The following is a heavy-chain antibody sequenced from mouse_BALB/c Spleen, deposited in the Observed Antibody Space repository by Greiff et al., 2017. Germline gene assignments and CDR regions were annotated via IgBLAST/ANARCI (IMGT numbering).Heavy chain of an antibody. CDR2: IWGDGST. V-gene: IGHV2-6-7*01. CDR3: ARAPGTGPFDY. D-gene: IGHD4-1*01. Sequence: QVQLKESGPGLVAPSQSLSITCTVSGFSLTGYGVNWVRQPPGKGLEWLGMIWGDGSTDYNSALKSRLSISKDNSKSQVFLKMNSLQTDDTARYYCARAPGTGPFDYWGQGTTLTVSS. J-gene: IGHJ2*01. CDR1: GFSLTGYG.